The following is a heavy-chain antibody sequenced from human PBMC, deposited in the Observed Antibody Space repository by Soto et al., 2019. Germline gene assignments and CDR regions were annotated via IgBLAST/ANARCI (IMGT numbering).Heavy chain of an antibody. J-gene: IGHJ6*02. CDR2: IYHSGST. Sequence: SETLSLTCAVSGGSISSGGYSWSWIRQPPGKGLEWIGYIYHSGSTYYNPSLKSRVTISVDRSKNQISLKLSSVTAADTAVYYCVRGSGKYYYGMDVWGQGTTVTVSS. D-gene: IGHD3-10*01. V-gene: IGHV4-30-2*01. CDR1: GGSISSGGYS. CDR3: VRGSGKYYYGMDV.